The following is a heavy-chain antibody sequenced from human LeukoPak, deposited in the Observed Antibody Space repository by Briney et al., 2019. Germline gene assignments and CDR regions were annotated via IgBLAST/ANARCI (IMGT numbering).Heavy chain of an antibody. CDR3: ARDAGYTYGPFDY. CDR1: GGSISSGDYY. CDR2: IYYSGST. V-gene: IGHV4-30-4*01. J-gene: IGHJ4*02. D-gene: IGHD5-18*01. Sequence: SETLSLTCTVSGGSISSGDYYWSWIRQPPGKGLEWIGYIYYSGSTSYNPSLKSRVTISVDTPKNQFSLKLSPVTAADTAVYYCARDAGYTYGPFDYWGQGTLVTVSS.